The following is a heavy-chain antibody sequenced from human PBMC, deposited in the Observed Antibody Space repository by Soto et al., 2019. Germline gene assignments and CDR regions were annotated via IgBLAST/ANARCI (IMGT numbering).Heavy chain of an antibody. J-gene: IGHJ4*02. CDR1: GFIFRSYT. CDR3: AREDYAGASPRFDY. D-gene: IGHD4-17*01. Sequence: GGSLSLSCAASGFIFRSYTMAWVRQAPGKGLEWVSSISSSSSNIEYADSVKGRFSVSRDNANNSLFLQINSLRAEDTAIYYCAREDYAGASPRFDYWGLGALVTVSS. V-gene: IGHV3-21*04. CDR2: ISSSSSNI.